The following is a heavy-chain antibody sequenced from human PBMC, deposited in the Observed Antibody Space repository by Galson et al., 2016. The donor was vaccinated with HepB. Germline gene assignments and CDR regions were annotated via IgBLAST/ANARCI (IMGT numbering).Heavy chain of an antibody. CDR1: GFNFSSNA. D-gene: IGHD1-26*01. CDR2: MSYDGGYK. Sequence: SLRLSCAASGFNFSSNAMYWVRQAPGKGLEWVAVMSYDGGYKYYADSVKGRFTISRDNSKNTLFVQMNSLRPEDTAVYYCARGPFRTAWERLDFWGQGTVVTVSS. J-gene: IGHJ4*02. CDR3: ARGPFRTAWERLDF. V-gene: IGHV3-30*04.